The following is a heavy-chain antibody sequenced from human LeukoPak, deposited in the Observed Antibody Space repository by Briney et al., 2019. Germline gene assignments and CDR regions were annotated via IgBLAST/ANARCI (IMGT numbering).Heavy chain of an antibody. D-gene: IGHD5-24*01. Sequence: GGSLRLSCAASGFTFSSYGTHWVRQAPGKGLEWVAFIRYDGSNKYYADSVKGRFTISRDNSKNTLYLHVNSLRPEDTAVYYCAKDLQKRWLQFKSDGGFDYWGQGTLVTVSS. J-gene: IGHJ4*02. CDR3: AKDLQKRWLQFKSDGGFDY. V-gene: IGHV3-30*02. CDR2: IRYDGSNK. CDR1: GFTFSSYG.